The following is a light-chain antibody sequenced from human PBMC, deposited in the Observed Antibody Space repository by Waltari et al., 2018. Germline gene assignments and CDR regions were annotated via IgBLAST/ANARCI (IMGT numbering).Light chain of an antibody. Sequence: NFMLTQPHSVSESPGKTVTISCTRSSGSTASHYVQWYQQRPGSSPTTVIYEDNQRPSGVPDRFSGSIDSSSNSASLTISGLKTEDEADYYCQSYDSSINWVFGGGTKLTVL. CDR2: EDN. J-gene: IGLJ3*02. V-gene: IGLV6-57*01. CDR1: SGSTASHY. CDR3: QSYDSSINWV.